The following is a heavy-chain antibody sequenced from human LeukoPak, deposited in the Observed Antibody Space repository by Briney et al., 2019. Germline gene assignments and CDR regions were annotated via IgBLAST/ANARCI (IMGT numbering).Heavy chain of an antibody. Sequence: GGSLRLSCAASGFTFSSYWMPWVRQAPGKGLVWVSRINSDGSNTNYADSMKGRFTISRDNAKNTLYLQMNSLRAEDTAVYYCAPSYWSGTFDYWGQGTLVTVSS. J-gene: IGHJ4*02. CDR3: APSYWSGTFDY. D-gene: IGHD3-3*01. CDR1: GFTFSSYW. CDR2: INSDGSNT. V-gene: IGHV3-74*01.